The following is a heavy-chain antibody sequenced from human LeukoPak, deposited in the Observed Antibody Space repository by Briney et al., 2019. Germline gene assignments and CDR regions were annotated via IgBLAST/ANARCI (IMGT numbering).Heavy chain of an antibody. CDR3: ARGLVAAIRTMDY. D-gene: IGHD1-26*01. J-gene: IGHJ4*02. CDR1: GFTFSTYS. Sequence: QSGGSLRLSCAASGFTFSTYSMNWVRQAPGKGLEWVSYISSSSSSIYYTDSVKGRFTISRDNAKNSLYLQMNSLRAEDTAVYYCARGLVAAIRTMDYWGQGTLVTVSS. CDR2: ISSSSSSI. V-gene: IGHV3-48*04.